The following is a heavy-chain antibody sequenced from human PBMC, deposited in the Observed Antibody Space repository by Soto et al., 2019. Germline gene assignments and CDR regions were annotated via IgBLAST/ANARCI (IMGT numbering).Heavy chain of an antibody. J-gene: IGHJ3*02. CDR2: IISSSSTI. Sequence: EVQLVESGGGLVQPGGSLRLSCAASGFTFSSYSMNWVRQAPGKGLEWVSYIISSSSTIYYADSVKGRFTISRDNAKNSLYLQMNSLRDEDTAVYYCARDQAGYYYGSGSFIDAFDIWGQGTMVTVSS. D-gene: IGHD3-10*01. V-gene: IGHV3-48*02. CDR1: GFTFSSYS. CDR3: ARDQAGYYYGSGSFIDAFDI.